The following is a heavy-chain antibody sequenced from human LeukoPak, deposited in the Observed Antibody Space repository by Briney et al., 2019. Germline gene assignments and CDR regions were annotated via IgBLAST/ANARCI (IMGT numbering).Heavy chain of an antibody. CDR2: IIPIFGTA. V-gene: IGHV1-69*06. D-gene: IGHD4-17*01. J-gene: IGHJ4*02. CDR3: ARERRYGCFDY. Sequence: SVKVSCKASGGTFSSYAVSWVRQAPGQGLERMGGIIPIFGTANYAQKFQGRVTITADKSTSTAYMELSSLRSEDTAVYYCARERRYGCFDYWGQGTLVTVSS. CDR1: GGTFSSYA.